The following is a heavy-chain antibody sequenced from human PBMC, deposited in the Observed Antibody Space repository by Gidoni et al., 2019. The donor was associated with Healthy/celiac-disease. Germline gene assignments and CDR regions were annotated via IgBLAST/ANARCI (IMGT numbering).Heavy chain of an antibody. D-gene: IGHD6-6*01. CDR3: AKGLRIAARPPFDY. CDR1: GFTFDDYA. CDR2: ISWNSGSI. J-gene: IGHJ4*02. V-gene: IGHV3-9*01. Sequence: EVQLVESGGGLVQPGRSLRLSCAASGFTFDDYAMHWVRQAPGKGLEWVSGISWNSGSIGYADSVKGRFTISRDNAKNSLYLQMNSLRAEDTALYYCAKGLRIAARPPFDYWGQGTLVTVSS.